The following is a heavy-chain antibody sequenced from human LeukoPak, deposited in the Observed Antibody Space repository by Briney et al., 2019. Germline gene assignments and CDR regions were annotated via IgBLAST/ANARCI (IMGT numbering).Heavy chain of an antibody. CDR3: AKGTVIDY. CDR2: ISGSGGST. V-gene: IGHV3-23*01. J-gene: IGHJ4*02. Sequence: SGGSLRLSCAASGFTFSNHAMSWVRQAPGKGLEWVSTISGSGGSTYYADSVKGRFTLSRDNAKNTLYLQLSSLRAEDTAVYYCAKGTVIDYWGQGTLVTVSS. D-gene: IGHD3-16*02. CDR1: GFTFSNHA.